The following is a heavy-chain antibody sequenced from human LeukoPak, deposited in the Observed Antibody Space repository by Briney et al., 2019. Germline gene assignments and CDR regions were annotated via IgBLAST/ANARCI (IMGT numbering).Heavy chain of an antibody. Sequence: SETLSLTCAVYGGSFSGYYWSWIRQPPGKGLEWIGEINHSGSTNYNPSLKSRVTISVDTSRNQFSLKLSSVTAADTAVYYCARVGNRGDYWGQGTLVTVSS. CDR2: INHSGST. V-gene: IGHV4-34*01. CDR3: ARVGNRGDY. J-gene: IGHJ4*02. CDR1: GGSFSGYY.